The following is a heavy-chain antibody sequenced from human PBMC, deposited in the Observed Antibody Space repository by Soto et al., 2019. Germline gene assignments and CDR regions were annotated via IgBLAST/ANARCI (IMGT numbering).Heavy chain of an antibody. Sequence: QVQLVQYGAEVKKPGASVKVSCKASGYTFTSYDINWVRQATGQGLEYLGWMNPNSGNAGYVQKFQGRVTMTRDTSISTAYMELSSLQSNDTAVYFCAGGVKYGAYSRWFDPWGQGTLFTVSS. CDR3: AGGVKYGAYSRWFDP. V-gene: IGHV1-8*01. CDR1: GYTFTSYD. J-gene: IGHJ5*02. CDR2: MNPNSGNA. D-gene: IGHD4-17*01.